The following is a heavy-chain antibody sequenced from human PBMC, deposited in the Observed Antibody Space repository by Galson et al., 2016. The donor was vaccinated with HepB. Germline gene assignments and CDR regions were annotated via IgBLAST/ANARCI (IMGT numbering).Heavy chain of an antibody. CDR1: GFAFSAYW. CDR3: ARRLSTTFYGY. J-gene: IGHJ4*02. D-gene: IGHD2/OR15-2a*01. CDR2: IDQYGGEQ. V-gene: IGHV3-7*03. Sequence: SLRLSCAASGFAFSAYWLSWVRQAPGKGLEWVANIDQYGGEQYHVESVKGRFTISRDNGRNSIFLQMSSLSADDTAVYYCARRLSTTFYGYWGQGTLVTVAS.